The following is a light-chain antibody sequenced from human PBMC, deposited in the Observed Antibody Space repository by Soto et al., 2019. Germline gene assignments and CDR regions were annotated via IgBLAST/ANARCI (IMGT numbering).Light chain of an antibody. V-gene: IGKV1-39*01. CDR1: QSISSY. Sequence: DIQMTQSPSSLSASVGDRVTITCRASQSISSYLNWYQQKPGKAHKLLIYGASSLQSGAPSRFSGSGSETDFTLTISSLQPDDCAPYYCQLSFRTPLTFGGGTKVQIK. CDR3: QLSFRTPLT. J-gene: IGKJ4*01. CDR2: GAS.